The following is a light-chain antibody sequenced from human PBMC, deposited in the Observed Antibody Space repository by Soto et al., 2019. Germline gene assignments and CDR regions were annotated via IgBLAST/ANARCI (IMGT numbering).Light chain of an antibody. CDR2: EGS. CDR1: SSDVGSYNL. Sequence: QSVLTQPASVSGSPGQSITISCTKTSSDVGSYNLVSWYQQHPAKAPKLIIYEGSKRPSAVSSRFSGSDSGNTASLTISGLQAEDEADYYCCSYAGSGTYVFGGGTKV. CDR3: CSYAGSGTYV. V-gene: IGLV2-23*01. J-gene: IGLJ1*01.